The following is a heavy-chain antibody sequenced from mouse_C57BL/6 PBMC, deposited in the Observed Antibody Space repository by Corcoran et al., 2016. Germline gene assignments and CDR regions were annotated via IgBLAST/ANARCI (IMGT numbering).Heavy chain of an antibody. CDR2: INPYNGGT. Sequence: EVQLQQSGPVLVKPGASVKMSCKASGYTFTDYYMNWVKQSHGKSLEWIGVINPYNGGTSYNQKFKGKATLTVDKSSSTAYMELNSLTSEDSAVYYCARDTTVVAVLSYSATDYCGQGISVTVSS. J-gene: IGHJ4*01. D-gene: IGHD1-1*01. CDR1: GYTFTDYY. V-gene: IGHV1-19*01. CDR3: ARDTTVVAVLSYSATDY.